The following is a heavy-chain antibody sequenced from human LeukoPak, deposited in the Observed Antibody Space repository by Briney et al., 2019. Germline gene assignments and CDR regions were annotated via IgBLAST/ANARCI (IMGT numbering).Heavy chain of an antibody. CDR1: GYRFTSFA. Sequence: GAPVKVSCKASGYRFTSFAINWVRQAPAQGLEWMGWINPNSGGTNYAQKFQGRVTMTRDTSISTAYMELSRLRSDDTAVYYGARGHRRRYYGSGTHTDFDYWGQGTLVTVSS. CDR2: INPNSGGT. J-gene: IGHJ4*02. D-gene: IGHD3-10*01. CDR3: ARGHRRRYYGSGTHTDFDY. V-gene: IGHV1-2*02.